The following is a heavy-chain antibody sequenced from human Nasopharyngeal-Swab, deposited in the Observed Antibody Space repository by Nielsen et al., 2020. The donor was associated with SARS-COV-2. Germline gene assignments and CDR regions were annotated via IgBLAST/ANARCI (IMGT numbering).Heavy chain of an antibody. CDR3: ARDIGGGRYGSDY. CDR1: GFVFSIYG. Sequence: GGSLRLSCAASGFVFSIYGMNWVRQAPGKGLEWVSSISSRSSNIYYADSVKGRFTISRDNAKNSLYLQMNSLRAEDTAVYYCARDIGGGRYGSDYWGQGTLVTV. J-gene: IGHJ4*02. V-gene: IGHV3-21*01. D-gene: IGHD3-16*01. CDR2: ISSRSSNI.